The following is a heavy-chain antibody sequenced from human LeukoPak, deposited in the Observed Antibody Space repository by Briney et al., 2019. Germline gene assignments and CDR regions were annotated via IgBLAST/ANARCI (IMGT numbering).Heavy chain of an antibody. CDR1: GYTFSSFS. V-gene: IGHV3-21*01. CDR2: ISVRRNYI. CDR3: ARLRRTSDSSGYYYYYDY. J-gene: IGHJ4*02. D-gene: IGHD3-22*01. Sequence: PGGSLRLSCAASGYTFSSFSINWVRQAPGKGLEWVSSISVRRNYIYYADSVGGRFSISSDYARNSLYLHMDSLRGDDTAVYYCARLRRTSDSSGYYYYYDYWGQGTLVTVSS.